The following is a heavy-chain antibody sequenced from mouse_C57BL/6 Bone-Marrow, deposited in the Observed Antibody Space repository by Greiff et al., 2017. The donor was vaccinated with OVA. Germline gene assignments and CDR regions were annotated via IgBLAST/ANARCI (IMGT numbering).Heavy chain of an antibody. D-gene: IGHD1-1*01. J-gene: IGHJ1*03. Sequence: VQLQQSGPELVKPGASVKISCKASGYSFTGYCMHWVKQRPGKILDWIGYIYPYNGDSSYNQKFKGKATLTVDKSSSTAYMQLRSLTSEDSAVYYCARGGYYGPWYFDVWGKGTTVTVSA. CDR3: ARGGYYGPWYFDV. V-gene: IGHV1-31*01. CDR1: GYSFTGYC. CDR2: IYPYNGDS.